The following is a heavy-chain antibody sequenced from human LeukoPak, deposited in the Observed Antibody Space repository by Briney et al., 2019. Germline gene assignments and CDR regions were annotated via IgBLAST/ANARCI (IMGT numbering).Heavy chain of an antibody. CDR2: IKEDGRDK. J-gene: IGHJ4*02. V-gene: IGHV3-7*01. Sequence: PGGSLRLSCAASAFTFSNYGMHWVRQAPGKGLEWVANIKEDGRDKYYVDSVKGRFTISRDNAKNSLYLQVNSLRAEDTGVYYCARDVYESGTPFDYWGQGTLVTVSS. CDR3: ARDVYESGTPFDY. D-gene: IGHD5/OR15-5a*01. CDR1: AFTFSNYG.